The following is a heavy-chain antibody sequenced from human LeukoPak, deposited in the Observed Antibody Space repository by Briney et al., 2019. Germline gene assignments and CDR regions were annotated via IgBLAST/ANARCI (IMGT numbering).Heavy chain of an antibody. CDR2: INHSGST. CDR3: ARDLMYYYDSSGYYLVSYWFDP. V-gene: IGHV4-34*01. J-gene: IGHJ5*02. Sequence: SETLSLTCAVYGGSFSGYYWSWIRQPPGKGLEWIGEINHSGSTNCNPSPKCRVTISVDTSKNQFSLKLSSVTAADTAVYYCARDLMYYYDSSGYYLVSYWFDPWGQGTLVTVSS. CDR1: GGSFSGYY. D-gene: IGHD3-22*01.